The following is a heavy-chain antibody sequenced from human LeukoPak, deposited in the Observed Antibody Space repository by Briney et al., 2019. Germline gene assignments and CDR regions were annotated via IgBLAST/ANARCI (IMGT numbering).Heavy chain of an antibody. J-gene: IGHJ4*02. CDR2: IFGSGGSA. CDR1: GFTFNNYA. CDR3: TKTTTGYSSGQYPGWPADH. V-gene: IGHV3-23*01. Sequence: GGSLRLSCTASGFTFNNYAMYWVRQAPRKGLEWVAGIFGSGGSAHYADSVKGRFTISRDKSKNTVYLQMDSLRGEDTALYYCTKTTTGYSSGQYPGWPADHWGQGALVTVSS. D-gene: IGHD3-22*01.